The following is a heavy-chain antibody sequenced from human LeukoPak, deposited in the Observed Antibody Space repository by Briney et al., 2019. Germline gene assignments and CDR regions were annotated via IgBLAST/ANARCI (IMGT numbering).Heavy chain of an antibody. CDR2: ISANGVST. CDR3: ASMPSTEIYYFYYMDV. J-gene: IGHJ6*03. D-gene: IGHD2-2*01. CDR1: RFTFSSYT. V-gene: IGHV3-23*01. Sequence: GGSLRLFCADSRFTFSSYTMNWVRQAPGKGLEWVSGISANGVSTYYADSVKGRFTPSRDNSKNTLYLHMDRLGTEDTAVYYCASMPSTEIYYFYYMDVWGKGTTVTVSS.